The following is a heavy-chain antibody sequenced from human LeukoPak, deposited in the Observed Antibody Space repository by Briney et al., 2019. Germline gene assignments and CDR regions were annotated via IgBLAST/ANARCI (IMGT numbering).Heavy chain of an antibody. CDR2: IRSKAYGGTT. Sequence: GGSLRLSCTASGFTFGDYAMSWVRQAPGKGLEWVGFIRSKAYGGTTEYAASVKGRFTISRDDSKSIAYLQMNSLKTEDTAVYYCTRTRTRKNSSSLPITSGGVIVHFDYWGQGTLVTVSS. D-gene: IGHD3-16*02. CDR1: GFTFGDYA. J-gene: IGHJ4*02. V-gene: IGHV3-49*04. CDR3: TRTRTRKNSSSLPITSGGVIVHFDY.